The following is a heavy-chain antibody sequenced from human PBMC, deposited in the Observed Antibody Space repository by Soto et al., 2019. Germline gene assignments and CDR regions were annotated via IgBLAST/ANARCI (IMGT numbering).Heavy chain of an antibody. CDR2: ISFDGNIK. Sequence: QVQLVESGGGVVQPGRSLRLSCAASGFTFSTYGMHWVRQAPGKGLEWVAVISFDGNIKYYADSVKGRFTISRDNSKYTLYLEMDSLSAEYTAIYYCAKVLERSMITFGGVIAYWGQGALVTVSS. CDR1: GFTFSTYG. D-gene: IGHD3-16*02. V-gene: IGHV3-30*18. J-gene: IGHJ4*02. CDR3: AKVLERSMITFGGVIAY.